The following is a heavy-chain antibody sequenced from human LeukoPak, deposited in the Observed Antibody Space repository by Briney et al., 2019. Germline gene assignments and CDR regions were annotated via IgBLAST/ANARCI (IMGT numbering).Heavy chain of an antibody. CDR1: GFTFRTYG. J-gene: IGHJ4*02. CDR2: IKQDGSEK. CDR3: ARGRLGANDY. Sequence: PGGSLRLSCAASGFTFRTYGMSWVRQAPGKGLEWVANIKQDGSEKYYVDSVKGRFTISRDNAKNSLYLQMNSLRVEDTAVYYCARGRLGANDYWGQGTLVTVSS. D-gene: IGHD1-26*01. V-gene: IGHV3-7*01.